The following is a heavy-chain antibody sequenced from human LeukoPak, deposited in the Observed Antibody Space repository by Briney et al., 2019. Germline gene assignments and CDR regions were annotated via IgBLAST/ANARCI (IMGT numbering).Heavy chain of an antibody. Sequence: SETLSLTCTVSGGSISSGGYYWSWIRQPPGKGLEWIGYIYHSGSTYYNPSLKSRVTISVDRSKNQFSLKLSSVTAADTAVYYCASGKTGAHFDYWGQGTLVTVSS. J-gene: IGHJ4*02. CDR2: IYHSGST. CDR1: GGSISSGGYY. D-gene: IGHD1-1*01. CDR3: ASGKTGAHFDY. V-gene: IGHV4-30-2*01.